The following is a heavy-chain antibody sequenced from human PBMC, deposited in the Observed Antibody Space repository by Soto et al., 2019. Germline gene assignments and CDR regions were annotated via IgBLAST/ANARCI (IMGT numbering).Heavy chain of an antibody. D-gene: IGHD2-2*01. CDR2: INHSGST. Sequence: PSETLSLTCAVYGGSFSGYYWSWIRQPPGKGLEWIGEINHSGSTNYNPSLKSRVTISVDTSKNQFSLKLSSVTAAGTAVYYCAREHCSSTSCYSYFDYWGQGTLVTVSS. CDR1: GGSFSGYY. J-gene: IGHJ4*02. V-gene: IGHV4-34*01. CDR3: AREHCSSTSCYSYFDY.